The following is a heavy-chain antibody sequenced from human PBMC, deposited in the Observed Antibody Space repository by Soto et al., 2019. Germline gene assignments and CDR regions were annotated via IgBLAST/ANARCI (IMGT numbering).Heavy chain of an antibody. CDR2: IYDSGNT. CDR3: ARKTGYEVFDF. CDR1: GRSLGTGGAY. Sequence: PSETLCLPCTVSGRSLGTGGAYWSWIRHRPGKGLEWIGYIYDSGNTRYNPSLTSRVAVSLDTSKKQFFLMLTSVTAADTAVYYCARKTGYEVFDFWGQGTLVTVS. D-gene: IGHD5-12*01. J-gene: IGHJ4*02. V-gene: IGHV4-31*03.